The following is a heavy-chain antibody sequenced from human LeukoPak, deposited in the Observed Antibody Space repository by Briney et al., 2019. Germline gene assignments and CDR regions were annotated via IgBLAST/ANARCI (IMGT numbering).Heavy chain of an antibody. V-gene: IGHV5-51*01. Sequence: GESLKISCKGSGYSFTSYWIVWVRQMPGKSLEWVGVIYPGDSDTKYSPSFQGLVTISADKSTSTAYLQWSSLKASDTAMYYCARLLCINGLCYLNSPFDCWGRGTLVTVSS. D-gene: IGHD2-8*01. CDR3: ARLLCINGLCYLNSPFDC. CDR2: IYPGDSDT. CDR1: GYSFTSYW. J-gene: IGHJ4*02.